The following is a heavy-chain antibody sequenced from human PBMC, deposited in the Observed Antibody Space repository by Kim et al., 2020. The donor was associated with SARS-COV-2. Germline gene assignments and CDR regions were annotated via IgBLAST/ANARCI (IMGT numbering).Heavy chain of an antibody. D-gene: IGHD4-17*01. V-gene: IGHV1-58*01. CDR2: SGNT. Sequence: SGNTNYAQKFQERVTITRDMSTSTAYMELSSLRSEDTAVYYCAAILAGESWGQGTLVTVSS. CDR3: AAILAGES. J-gene: IGHJ5*02.